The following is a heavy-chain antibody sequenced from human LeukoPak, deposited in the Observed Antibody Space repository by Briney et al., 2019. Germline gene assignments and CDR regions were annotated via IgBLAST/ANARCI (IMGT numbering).Heavy chain of an antibody. CDR2: ISGSGGST. Sequence: AMSWVRQAPGKGLEWVSAISGSGGSTYYADSVKGRFTISRDNSKNTLYLQMNSLRAEDTAVYYCAKVGGYKDGDAFDIWGQGTMVTVSS. J-gene: IGHJ3*02. CDR3: AKVGGYKDGDAFDI. D-gene: IGHD5-24*01. V-gene: IGHV3-23*01. CDR1: A.